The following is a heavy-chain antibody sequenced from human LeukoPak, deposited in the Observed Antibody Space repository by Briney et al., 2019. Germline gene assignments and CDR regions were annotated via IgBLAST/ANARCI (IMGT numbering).Heavy chain of an antibody. CDR1: GGSISSYY. V-gene: IGHV4-59*01. Sequence: PSETLSLTCAVYGGSISSYYWSWIRQPPGKGLEWIGYIYYSGSTNYNPSLKSRVTISVDTSKNQFSLKLSSVTAADTAVYYCAREVDTAMVSPWGQGTLVTVSS. CDR2: IYYSGST. CDR3: AREVDTAMVSP. J-gene: IGHJ5*02. D-gene: IGHD5-18*01.